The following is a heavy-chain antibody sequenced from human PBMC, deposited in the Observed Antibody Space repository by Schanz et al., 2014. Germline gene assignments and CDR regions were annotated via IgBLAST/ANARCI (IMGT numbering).Heavy chain of an antibody. V-gene: IGHV3-23*01. Sequence: DVHLLESGGGLVQPGGSLRLSCAASGFTFGDYAMTWVRQAPGKGLEWVSAINTGVNTYYADSVRGRFTISRDNSKNTLDLQMKSLRAEDTAVYYCARVKYCTITRCYRTETEGIYYMDVWGKGTTVTVSS. CDR3: ARVKYCTITRCYRTETEGIYYMDV. CDR1: GFTFGDYA. D-gene: IGHD2-2*01. J-gene: IGHJ6*03. CDR2: INTGVNT.